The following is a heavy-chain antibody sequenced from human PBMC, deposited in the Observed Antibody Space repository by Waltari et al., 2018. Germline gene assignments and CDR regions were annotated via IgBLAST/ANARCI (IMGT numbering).Heavy chain of an antibody. D-gene: IGHD3-3*02. CDR3: ARFSKSANWIDP. CDR1: GGSISSSGSY. V-gene: IGHV4-39*01. J-gene: IGHJ5*02. CDR2: ISYSGIT. Sequence: QLQLQESGPGLVKPSETLSLTCTVSGGSISSSGSYWGWIRQPPGKGLEWIGSISYSGITYQNTSLMSRVTISVDTSKNQFSLKLTSVIAAETAVFYCARFSKSANWIDPWGQGTLVTVSS.